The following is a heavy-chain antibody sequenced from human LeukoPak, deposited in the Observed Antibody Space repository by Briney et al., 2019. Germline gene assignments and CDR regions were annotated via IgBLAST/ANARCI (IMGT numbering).Heavy chain of an antibody. D-gene: IGHD2-15*01. V-gene: IGHV4-39*07. CDR3: ARAPMTSFLVVVAATRSWEFDY. Sequence: PSETLSLTCTVSGGSIRSSSYYWGWIRQPPGKGLQWIGSISYSGSTYYNPSLKSRVTISLDTSKNQFSLKLSSVTAADTAVYYCARAPMTSFLVVVAATRSWEFDYWGQGTLVTVSS. J-gene: IGHJ4*02. CDR2: ISYSGST. CDR1: GGSIRSSSYY.